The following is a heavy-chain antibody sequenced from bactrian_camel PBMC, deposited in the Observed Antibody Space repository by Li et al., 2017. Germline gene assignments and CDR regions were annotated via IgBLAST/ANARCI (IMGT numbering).Heavy chain of an antibody. J-gene: IGHJ4*01. V-gene: IGHV3S10*01. D-gene: IGHD3*01. CDR2: IYSDGSA. Sequence: DVQLVESGGDLVQPGGSLRLSCAASGFSFSRYYMSWVRQAPGKGLEWVSKIYSDGSAAYADSVKGRFTISRDNAKNTVYLQMNSLKSEDTALYYCATEYRLGGWGQGTQVTVS. CDR1: GFSFSRYY. CDR3: ATEYRLGG.